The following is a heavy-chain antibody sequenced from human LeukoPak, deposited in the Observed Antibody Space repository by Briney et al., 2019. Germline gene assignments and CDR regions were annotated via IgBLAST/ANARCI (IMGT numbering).Heavy chain of an antibody. CDR2: IYYSYSGST. CDR1: GGSISSQY. CDR3: ARYSSTWYDFDY. D-gene: IGHD6-13*01. V-gene: IGHV4-59*08. J-gene: IGHJ4*02. Sequence: SETLSLTCTVSGGSISSQYWSWIRQPPGKGLGWIGYIYYSYSGSTNYNPSLKSRVTISVDTSKNQFSLKLSSVTAADTAVYYCARYSSTWYDFDYWGQGTLVTVSS.